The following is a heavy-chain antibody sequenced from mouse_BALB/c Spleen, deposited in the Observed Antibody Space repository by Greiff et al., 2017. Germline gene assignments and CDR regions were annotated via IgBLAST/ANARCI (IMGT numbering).Heavy chain of an antibody. V-gene: IGHV14-3*02. CDR1: GFNINDNY. CDR2: IDRANGNT. CDR3: ARDPGWFAY. J-gene: IGHJ3*01. Sequence: EVQLQQSGAELVKPGASVKLSCTASGFNINDNYMHWVKQRPEQGLEWIGRIDRANGNTKYDQKFQGKATITADTSSNTAYLQLSSLTSEDTAVYYCARDPGWFAYWGQGTLVTVSA.